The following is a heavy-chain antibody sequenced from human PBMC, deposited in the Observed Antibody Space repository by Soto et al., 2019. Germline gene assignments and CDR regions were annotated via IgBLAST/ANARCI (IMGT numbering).Heavy chain of an antibody. D-gene: IGHD6-19*01. CDR1: GFTFSSYA. CDR2: ISGSGGST. Sequence: GGSLRLSCAASGFTFSSYAMSWVRQAPGKGLEWVSAISGSGGSTYYADSVKGRFTISRDNSKNTLYLQMNSLRAEDTAVYYCAKGVSGWLMGAYYFDYWGQGTLVTVSS. CDR3: AKGVSGWLMGAYYFDY. V-gene: IGHV3-23*01. J-gene: IGHJ4*02.